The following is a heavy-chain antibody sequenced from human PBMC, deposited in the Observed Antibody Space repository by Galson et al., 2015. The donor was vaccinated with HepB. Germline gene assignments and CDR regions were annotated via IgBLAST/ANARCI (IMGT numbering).Heavy chain of an antibody. CDR1: GGSINSRNYY. D-gene: IGHD1-7*01. V-gene: IGHV4-31*03. CDR3: ARTSSGNYAKNYYYYYMDV. J-gene: IGHJ6*03. Sequence: TLSLTCTVSGGSINSRNYYWGWIRQHPGEGLEWIGYIYHTGTAYYAPSLKSRVTIAVDTSKNQFSLTVSSVSVADTAVYYCARTSSGNYAKNYYYYYMDVWGKGTTVTVSS. CDR2: IYHTGTA.